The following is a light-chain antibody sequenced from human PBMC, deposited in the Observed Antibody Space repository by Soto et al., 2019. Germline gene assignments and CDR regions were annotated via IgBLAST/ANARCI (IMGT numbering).Light chain of an antibody. V-gene: IGKV3-15*01. CDR2: RAS. CDR1: QSVSSN. Sequence: EIAMTQSPATLSVSPGERATLSCRASQSVSSNLAWYQQKPGQAPRLLIYRASTRATGIPSRFSGSGSGTEFTLTISSLQSEDFAVYYCQQYNNCPTFGQGTKVEIK. CDR3: QQYNNCPT. J-gene: IGKJ1*01.